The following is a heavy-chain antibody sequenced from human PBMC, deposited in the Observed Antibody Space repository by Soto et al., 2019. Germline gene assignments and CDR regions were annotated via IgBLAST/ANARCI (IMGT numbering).Heavy chain of an antibody. D-gene: IGHD1-1*01. V-gene: IGHV3-66*01. CDR2: IYSGGST. CDR1: GFTVSSNY. Sequence: PGGSLRLSCAASGFTVSSNYMSWVRQAPGKGLEWVSVIYSGGSTYYADSVKGGFTISRDNSKNTLYLQMNSLRAEDTAVYYCARMRRPGTYAFDIWGQGTMVTVSS. J-gene: IGHJ3*02. CDR3: ARMRRPGTYAFDI.